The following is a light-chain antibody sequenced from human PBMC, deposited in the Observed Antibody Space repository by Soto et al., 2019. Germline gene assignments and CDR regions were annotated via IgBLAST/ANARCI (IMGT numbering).Light chain of an antibody. CDR1: SSDIGHYDY. J-gene: IGLJ1*01. Sequence: QSVLTQPASLSGSPGQAITISCTGTSSDIGHYDYVSWYQQHPGKAPKLMIYHVTYRPSGVSNRYSGSKSGISASLTISGLQADDEAAYYCCSLTTSHTSVFGSGPTLTVL. CDR2: HVT. CDR3: CSLTTSHTSV. V-gene: IGLV2-14*03.